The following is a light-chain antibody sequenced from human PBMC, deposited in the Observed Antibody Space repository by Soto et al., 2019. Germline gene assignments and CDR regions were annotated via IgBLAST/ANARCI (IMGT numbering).Light chain of an antibody. V-gene: IGKV3-20*01. CDR1: QSFSTNY. Sequence: EIVLTQSPGTLSLSPGESATLSCRASQSFSTNYLAWYQYKAGQAPRLLIYGASTRATGIPDRFSGSGSGTDYTLTISRLEPEDFAVYYCQQYASSMVYTFGQGTKLEVK. CDR2: GAS. J-gene: IGKJ2*01. CDR3: QQYASSMVYT.